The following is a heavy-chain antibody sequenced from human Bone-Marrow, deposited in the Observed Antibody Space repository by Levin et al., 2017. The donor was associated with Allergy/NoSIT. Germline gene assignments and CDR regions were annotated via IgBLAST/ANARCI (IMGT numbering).Heavy chain of an antibody. D-gene: IGHD6-6*01. Sequence: GESLKISCKASGDTFSSYDINWVRQASGQGLEWMGWMNPKSGNTVYAQKFQGRVTMTRNTSISTAYMDLSSLRSDDTAVYYCATGQGHLVGPPWGQGTLVTASS. CDR1: GDTFSSYD. CDR3: ATGQGHLVGPP. CDR2: MNPKSGNT. V-gene: IGHV1-8*01. J-gene: IGHJ5*02.